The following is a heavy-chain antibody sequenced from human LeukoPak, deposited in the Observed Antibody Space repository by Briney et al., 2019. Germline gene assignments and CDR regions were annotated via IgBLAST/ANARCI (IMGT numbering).Heavy chain of an antibody. CDR2: IYPGDSDT. Sequence: GESLKISCKGSGYSFTSYWIGWVRQMPGKGLEWMGIIYPGDSDTRYSPSFQGQVTISADTTISTAYLQWSRLKASDTAMYYWARVYDILTGYRFDYWGQGTLVTVSS. CDR3: ARVYDILTGYRFDY. CDR1: GYSFTSYW. V-gene: IGHV5-51*01. J-gene: IGHJ4*02. D-gene: IGHD3-9*01.